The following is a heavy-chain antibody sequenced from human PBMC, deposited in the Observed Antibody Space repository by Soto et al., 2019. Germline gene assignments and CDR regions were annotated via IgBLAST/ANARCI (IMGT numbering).Heavy chain of an antibody. CDR3: ARDRGFDYYYGMDV. CDR2: IYYNGST. J-gene: IGHJ6*02. V-gene: IGHV4-30-4*01. Sequence: SETLSLTCTVSGGSIRSNDYHWSWIRQPPGKGLEWIGYIYYNGSTHYNPSLKSRVSISADTSKNQFSLKLTSVTAADTAVYFCARDRGFDYYYGMDVWGQGTTVTVSS. D-gene: IGHD3-16*01. CDR1: GGSIRSNDYH.